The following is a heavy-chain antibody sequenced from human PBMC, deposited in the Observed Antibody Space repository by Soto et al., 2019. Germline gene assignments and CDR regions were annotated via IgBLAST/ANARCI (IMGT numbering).Heavy chain of an antibody. CDR2: IYYNGSP. CDR3: ARQDVSNYGIIY. J-gene: IGHJ4*02. Sequence: LQLQESGPGLVQPSETLSLTCTVSGGSISSSRYYWGWIRQPPGKGLEWIGSIYYNGSPYYNPSLKSRVTISVDTSQNQFSLRLSSVPAADTAVYYCARQDVSNYGIIYWGQGTLVTVSS. CDR1: GGSISSSRYY. D-gene: IGHD3-10*01. V-gene: IGHV4-39*01.